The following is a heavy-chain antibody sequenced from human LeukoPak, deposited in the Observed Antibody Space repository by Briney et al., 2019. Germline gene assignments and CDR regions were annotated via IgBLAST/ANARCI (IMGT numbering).Heavy chain of an antibody. CDR3: ARDLAGPPQEAFDI. Sequence: GGSLRLSCAASRFTFSSYWMNWVRQAPGKGLEWVANIKKDGSERYYEDSVKGRFTISRYNTRKSLYLQMNTLRAEDTAVYYCARDLAGPPQEAFDIWGQGTMVTVSS. J-gene: IGHJ3*02. CDR1: RFTFSSYW. CDR2: IKKDGSER. V-gene: IGHV3-7*01.